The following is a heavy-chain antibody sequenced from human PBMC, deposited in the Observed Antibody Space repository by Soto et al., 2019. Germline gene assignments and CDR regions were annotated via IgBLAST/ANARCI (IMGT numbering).Heavy chain of an antibody. J-gene: IGHJ6*02. V-gene: IGHV4-61*01. CDR2: SCDSGST. Sequence: PSETLSLTCTVSGGSVSSGSYCWSWNRQRPGKGREGIGYSCDSGSTNYNPSLNSRVTISVDTSKNQFSLKLSSVTAADTAVYYCARGLYYYDSSGPGMDVWGQGTTVTVSS. D-gene: IGHD3-22*01. CDR1: GGSVSSGSYC. CDR3: ARGLYYYDSSGPGMDV.